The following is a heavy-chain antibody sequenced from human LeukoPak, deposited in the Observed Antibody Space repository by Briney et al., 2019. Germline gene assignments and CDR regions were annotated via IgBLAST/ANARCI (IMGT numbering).Heavy chain of an antibody. J-gene: IGHJ6*03. D-gene: IGHD2-2*01. Sequence: SSETLSLTCTVSGGSISSGSYYWSWIRQPAGKGLEWIGRIYTSGSTNYNPSLKSRVTMSVDTSKNQFSLKLSSVTAADTAVYYCARGAYCSSTSCLYYYYYYMDVWGKGTTVTVSS. CDR3: ARGAYCSSTSCLYYYYYYMDV. CDR1: GGSISSGSYY. CDR2: IYTSGST. V-gene: IGHV4-61*02.